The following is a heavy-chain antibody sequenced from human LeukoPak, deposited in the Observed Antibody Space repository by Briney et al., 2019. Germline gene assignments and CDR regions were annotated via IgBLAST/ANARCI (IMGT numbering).Heavy chain of an antibody. CDR3: ARDKYHLDY. D-gene: IGHD1-14*01. CDR2: TYYRSKWNY. CDR1: GDSVSTVYSA. Sequence: SQTLSLTCAISGDSVSTVYSAWTWIRQSPSGGLEWLGRTYYRSKWNYDYAISVQSRITINPDTSKNQFSLQLNSVTPEDTAVYYCARDKYHLDYWGPGTLVTVSS. V-gene: IGHV6-1*01. J-gene: IGHJ4*02.